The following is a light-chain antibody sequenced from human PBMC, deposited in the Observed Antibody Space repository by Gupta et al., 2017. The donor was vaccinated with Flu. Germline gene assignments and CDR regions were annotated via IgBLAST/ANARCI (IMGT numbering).Light chain of an antibody. CDR1: QSVSSSY. V-gene: IGKV3-20*01. CDR2: GAS. Sequence: ATISCRASQSVSSSYIAWYQQKPGQAPRLLIYGASTRATGIPDRFSGSGSGTDFTLTIGRLEPEDFAVYYCQQYGNSPRFTFGPGTKVDIK. CDR3: QQYGNSPRFT. J-gene: IGKJ3*01.